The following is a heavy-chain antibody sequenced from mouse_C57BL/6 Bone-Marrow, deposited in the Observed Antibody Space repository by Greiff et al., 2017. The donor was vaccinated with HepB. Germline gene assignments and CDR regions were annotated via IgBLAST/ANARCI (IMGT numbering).Heavy chain of an antibody. CDR2: ISNGGGSP. CDR1: GFTFSDYY. J-gene: IGHJ4*01. Sequence: EVQRVESGGGLVQPGGSLKLSCAASGFTFSDYYMYWVRQTPEKRLEWVAYISNGGGSPYYPDTVKGRFTISRDNAKNTLYLQMSRLKSEDTAMYYCARQGYYGSSPHYCAMDYWGQGTSVTVSS. V-gene: IGHV5-12*01. D-gene: IGHD1-1*01. CDR3: ARQGYYGSSPHYCAMDY.